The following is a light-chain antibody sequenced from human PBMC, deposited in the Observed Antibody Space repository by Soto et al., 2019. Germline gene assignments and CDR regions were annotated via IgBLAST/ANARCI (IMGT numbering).Light chain of an antibody. J-gene: IGLJ2*01. Sequence: SYELTQPPSVSVAPGKTARITCGGNNIGSKSVHWYQQKPGQAPVLVIYYDSNRPSGIPERFSGSNSGNTATLTISRVEAGDEAGYYCQVWDSSSAHVGFGGGTKLTVL. V-gene: IGLV3-21*04. CDR2: YDS. CDR1: NIGSKS. CDR3: QVWDSSSAHVG.